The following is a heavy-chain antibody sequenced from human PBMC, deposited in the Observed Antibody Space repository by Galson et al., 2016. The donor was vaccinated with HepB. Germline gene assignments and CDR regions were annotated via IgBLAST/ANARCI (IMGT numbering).Heavy chain of an antibody. CDR3: ASHTRGQYDTGRYEFNF. CDR2: IIPMFGTP. Sequence: SVKVSCKASGGSFRTYVLNWVRRAPGQGLQWVGGIIPMFGTPNYAQKFQGRVTITADESTSTAYLDLGGLRSDDTAVYYCASHTRGQYDTGRYEFNFWGQRTLLIVSS. D-gene: IGHD3-22*01. J-gene: IGHJ4*02. V-gene: IGHV1-69*13. CDR1: GGSFRTYV.